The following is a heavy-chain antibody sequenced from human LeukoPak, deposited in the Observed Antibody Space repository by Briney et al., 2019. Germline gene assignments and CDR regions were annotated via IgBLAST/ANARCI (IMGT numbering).Heavy chain of an antibody. J-gene: IGHJ4*02. CDR2: IYHSGST. D-gene: IGHD6-6*01. CDR3: ATSIAARHNYFDY. Sequence: SETLSLTRTVSGGSISSGGYYWSWIRQPPGKGLEWIGYIYHSGSTYYNPSLKSRVTISVDRSKNQFSLKLSSVTAADTAVYYCATSIAARHNYFDYWGQGTLVTVSS. V-gene: IGHV4-30-2*01. CDR1: GGSISSGGYY.